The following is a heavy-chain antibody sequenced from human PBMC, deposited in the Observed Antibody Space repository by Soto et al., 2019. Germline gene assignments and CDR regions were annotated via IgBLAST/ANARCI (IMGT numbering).Heavy chain of an antibody. V-gene: IGHV1-18*01. J-gene: IGHJ6*02. CDR2: ISAYNGNT. Sequence: ASVKVSCKASGYTFTSYGISWVRQAPGQGLEWMGWISAYNGNTNYAQKLQGRVTMTTDTSTSTAYMELRSLRSDDTAVYYCARDERFLDWPARPDVWVQGTTVTSP. D-gene: IGHD3-3*01. CDR3: ARDERFLDWPARPDV. CDR1: GYTFTSYG.